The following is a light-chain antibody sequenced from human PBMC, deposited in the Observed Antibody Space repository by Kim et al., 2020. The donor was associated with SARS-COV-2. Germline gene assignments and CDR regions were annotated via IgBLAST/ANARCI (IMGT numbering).Light chain of an antibody. Sequence: VALGQTVRITYQGDSLRSYYATWYQQKQGQAPIVVIYGKNNRPSGIPDRFSGSSSGNTASLTITGTQAGDEADYYCNSRDSNDNVVFGGGTQLNVL. V-gene: IGLV3-19*01. J-gene: IGLJ2*01. CDR1: SLRSYY. CDR3: NSRDSNDNVV. CDR2: GKN.